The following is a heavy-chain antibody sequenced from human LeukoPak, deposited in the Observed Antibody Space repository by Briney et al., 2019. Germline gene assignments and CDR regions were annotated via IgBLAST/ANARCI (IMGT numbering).Heavy chain of an antibody. Sequence: GGSLRLSCAGSGFSFSNYVMTWVRQAPGKGLEWVSTVSNSGASAYYADSVKGRFTISRDNSKNTLYLQMNSLRAEDTAVYYCVKNLEVFTVYYFDYWGQGTLVTVSS. J-gene: IGHJ4*02. V-gene: IGHV3-23*01. CDR3: VKNLEVFTVYYFDY. CDR2: VSNSGASA. CDR1: GFSFSNYV. D-gene: IGHD2-8*01.